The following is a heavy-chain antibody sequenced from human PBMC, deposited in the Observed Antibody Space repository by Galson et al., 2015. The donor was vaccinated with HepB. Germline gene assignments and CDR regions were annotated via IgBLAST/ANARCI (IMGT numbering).Heavy chain of an antibody. CDR2: ISSNGGST. J-gene: IGHJ4*02. CDR1: GFTFSSYA. CDR3: AKGAIVVVPAASEVDY. V-gene: IGHV3-64*04. D-gene: IGHD2-2*01. Sequence: SLRLSCAASGFTFSSYAMHWVRQAPGKGLEYVSAISSNGGSTYYADSVKGRFTISRDNSKNTLCLQMNSLRAEDTAVYYCAKGAIVVVPAASEVDYWGQGTLVTVSS.